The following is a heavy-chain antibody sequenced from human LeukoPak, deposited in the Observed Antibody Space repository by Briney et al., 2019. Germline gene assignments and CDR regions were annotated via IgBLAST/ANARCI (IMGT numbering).Heavy chain of an antibody. D-gene: IGHD4-17*01. J-gene: IGHJ4*02. CDR3: AEDRGYGDPEVFDY. CDR1: GFTFSSYG. V-gene: IGHV3-30*18. CDR2: ISYDGSNK. Sequence: PGGSLRLSCAASGFTFSSYGMHWVRQAPGKGLEWVAVISYDGSNKYYADSVKGRFTISRDNSKNTLYLQMNSLRAEDTAVYYCAEDRGYGDPEVFDYWGQGTLVTVSS.